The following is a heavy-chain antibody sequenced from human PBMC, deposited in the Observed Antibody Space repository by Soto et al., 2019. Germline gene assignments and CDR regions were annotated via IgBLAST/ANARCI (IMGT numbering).Heavy chain of an antibody. D-gene: IGHD5-12*01. J-gene: IGHJ6*02. CDR1: GGSISSGGYY. CDR2: IYYSGST. Sequence: QVQLQESGPGLVKPSQTLSLTCTVSGGSISSGGYYWRWIRQHPGKGLEWIGYIYYSGSTYYNPSLKSRVTISVDTSKNQFSLKLSSVTAADTAVYYCARDRGYSGYENYYYYGMDVWGQGTTVTVSS. CDR3: ARDRGYSGYENYYYYGMDV. V-gene: IGHV4-31*03.